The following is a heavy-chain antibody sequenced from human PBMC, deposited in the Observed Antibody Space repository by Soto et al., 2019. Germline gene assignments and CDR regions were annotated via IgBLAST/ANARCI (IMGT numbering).Heavy chain of an antibody. CDR1: GGSMSWSYW. CDR3: ARKGLGYCTSASCPYNWFDP. Sequence: SETLSLTCAVSGGSMSWSYWWNCVRQPPGKGLEWIGEIFHNGNINYNPSLKSRVTISIDKSKNQFSLKLSSVTAADTAVYYCARKGLGYCTSASCPYNWFDPWGQGTLVTVSS. CDR2: IFHNGNI. D-gene: IGHD2-2*01. J-gene: IGHJ5*02. V-gene: IGHV4-4*02.